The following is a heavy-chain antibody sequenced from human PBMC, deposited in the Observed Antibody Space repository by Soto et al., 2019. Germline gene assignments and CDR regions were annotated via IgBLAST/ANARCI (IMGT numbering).Heavy chain of an antibody. CDR2: INHSGST. Sequence: SETLSLTCAVYGGSFSGYYWSWIRQPPGKGLEWIGEINHSGSTNYNPSLKSRVTISVDTSKNQFSLKLSSVTAADTAVYYCARGLSMITFRRSYPSWFDPWGQGTLVTVS. D-gene: IGHD3-16*01. J-gene: IGHJ5*02. CDR3: ARGLSMITFRRSYPSWFDP. CDR1: GGSFSGYY. V-gene: IGHV4-34*01.